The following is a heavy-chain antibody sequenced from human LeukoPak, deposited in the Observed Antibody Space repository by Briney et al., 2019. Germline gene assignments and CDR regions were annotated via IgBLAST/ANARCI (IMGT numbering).Heavy chain of an antibody. CDR2: IYYSEST. CDR3: VSTSFYGSGSYYNWFDP. D-gene: IGHD3-10*01. J-gene: IGHJ5*02. Sequence: PSETLSLTCTVAGGSISSRSYYWGWIRRPPGKGLEWIGSIYYSESTYYNPSLRSRVTISVDTSKNQFSLKLSSVSAADTAVYYCVSTSFYGSGSYYNWFDPWGQGTLVTVSS. V-gene: IGHV4-39*07. CDR1: GGSISSRSYY.